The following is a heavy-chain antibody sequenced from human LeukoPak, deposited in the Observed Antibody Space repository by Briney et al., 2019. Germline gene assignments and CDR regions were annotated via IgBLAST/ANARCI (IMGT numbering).Heavy chain of an antibody. CDR3: AKEPRYSSSNYYYYYMDV. CDR2: ISGSGDST. Sequence: GGSLRLSCAASGFTFSSYAMTWVRQAPGKGQEWVSGISGSGDSTYYADSVKGRFTISRDNSKKTLYLQMNSLRAEDTAVYYCAKEPRYSSSNYYYYYMDVWGKGTTVTVSS. CDR1: GFTFSSYA. V-gene: IGHV3-23*01. D-gene: IGHD6-6*01. J-gene: IGHJ6*03.